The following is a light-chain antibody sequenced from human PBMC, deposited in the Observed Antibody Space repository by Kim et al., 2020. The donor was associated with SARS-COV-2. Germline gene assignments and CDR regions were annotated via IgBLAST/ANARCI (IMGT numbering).Light chain of an antibody. CDR3: SSYTSGTTLV. CDR1: SGDVGGYNS. J-gene: IGLJ3*02. CDR2: DVT. V-gene: IGLV2-14*04. Sequence: GQSIAISCTGTSGDVGGYNSVSWYQQHPGKVPKVIIYDVTKRPSGVSDRFSGSKSGNTASLTISGLQAEDEADYYCSSYTSGTTLVFGGGTQLTVL.